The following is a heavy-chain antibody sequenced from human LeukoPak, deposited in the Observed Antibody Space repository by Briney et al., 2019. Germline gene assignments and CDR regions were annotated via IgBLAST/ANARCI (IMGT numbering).Heavy chain of an antibody. Sequence: GGSLSLSCAASGFDLTTYAMTWVRQAPAKGLEWVSSIRIGGGGTYYADSVKGRFTISRDNSENTLHLQMNNLRVEDTARYFCARCMVLSQGWCKWFDPWGQGTLVPVSS. CDR1: GFDLTTYA. CDR3: ARCMVLSQGWCKWFDP. J-gene: IGHJ5*02. CDR2: IRIGGGGT. V-gene: IGHV3-23*01. D-gene: IGHD6-13*01.